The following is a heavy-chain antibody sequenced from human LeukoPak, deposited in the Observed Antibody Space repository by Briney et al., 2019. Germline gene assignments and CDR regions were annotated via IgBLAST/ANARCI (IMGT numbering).Heavy chain of an antibody. V-gene: IGHV3-23*01. J-gene: IGHJ4*02. Sequence: GGSLRLSCAASGFTFSSYAMSWVRQAPGKGLEWVSAISGSGGSTYYADSVKSRFTISRDNSKNTLYLQMNSLRAEGTAVYYCAKDDGLATIPNYFDYWGQGTLVTVSS. CDR3: AKDDGLATIPNYFDY. D-gene: IGHD5-12*01. CDR1: GFTFSSYA. CDR2: ISGSGGST.